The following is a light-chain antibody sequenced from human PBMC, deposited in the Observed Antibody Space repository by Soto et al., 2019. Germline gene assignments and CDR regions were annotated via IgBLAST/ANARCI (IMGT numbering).Light chain of an antibody. CDR3: QQYGSSPFT. CDR2: GAS. Sequence: EIVLTQSPGTLSLSPGERATLSCRASQSVSSSYLAWYQQKPGQAPRLLIYGASGRATGIPDWFSGSGSGTDFTLTISRLEPEDFAMYYCQQYGSSPFTFGPATKVDIK. CDR1: QSVSSSY. V-gene: IGKV3-20*01. J-gene: IGKJ3*01.